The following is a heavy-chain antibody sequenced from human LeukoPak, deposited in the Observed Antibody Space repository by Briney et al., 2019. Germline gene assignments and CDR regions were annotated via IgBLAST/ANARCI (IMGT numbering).Heavy chain of an antibody. J-gene: IGHJ5*02. CDR2: VNSDGRVT. CDR3: VRSEGFDN. Sequence: GGSLRLSCAASGFFFSNYGMHWVRQAPGKGLVWVSRVNSDGRVTKCADSVKGRFTISRDNAKNTLYLQMNSLRAEDTAMYYCVRSEGFDNWGQGTLVMVS. CDR1: GFFFSNYG. V-gene: IGHV3-74*03.